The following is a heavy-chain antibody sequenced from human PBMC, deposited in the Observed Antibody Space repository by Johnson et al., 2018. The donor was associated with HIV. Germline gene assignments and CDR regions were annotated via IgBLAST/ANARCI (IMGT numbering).Heavy chain of an antibody. J-gene: IGHJ3*02. D-gene: IGHD3-22*01. CDR3: ARDGDYYDSNGGDAFDI. CDR1: GFTFSTYS. V-gene: IGHV3-30*04. Sequence: QVQLVESGGGVVQPGRSLRLSCAASGFTFSTYSMHWVRQAPGMRLEWVAVISYDGNNKYYADSLTGRFTISRDNSKNTLYLQMNSLRAEDTAVYFCARDGDYYDSNGGDAFDIWGQGTMVTVSS. CDR2: ISYDGNNK.